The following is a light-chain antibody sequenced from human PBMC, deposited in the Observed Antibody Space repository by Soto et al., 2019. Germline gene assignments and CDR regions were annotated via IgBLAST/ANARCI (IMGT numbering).Light chain of an antibody. CDR2: GAS. V-gene: IGKV3-20*01. Sequence: ENVLTQSPGILSLSPGERATLSCRASESVSSSNLAWYQQIAGQAPRLLIYGASGRATGIPDRFSGSGSGTDFTLTITRLEPQDSAVYSCQQYGGPPQPWAFGQGTKVDIK. CDR3: QQYGGPPQPWA. J-gene: IGKJ1*01. CDR1: ESVSSSN.